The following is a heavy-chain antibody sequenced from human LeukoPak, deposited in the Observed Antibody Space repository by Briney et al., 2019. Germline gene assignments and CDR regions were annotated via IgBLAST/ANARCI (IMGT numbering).Heavy chain of an antibody. J-gene: IGHJ4*02. CDR3: STYYYDSSGYYAPKEFDY. D-gene: IGHD3-22*01. CDR2: IIPIFGTA. CDR1: GGTFSSYA. Sequence: SVTVSCKASGGTFSSYAISWVRQAPGQGLEWMGGIIPIFGTANYAQKIQGRVMITTDESTSTAYMELSSLRSEDTAVYYCSTYYYDSSGYYAPKEFDYWGQGTLVTVSS. V-gene: IGHV1-69*05.